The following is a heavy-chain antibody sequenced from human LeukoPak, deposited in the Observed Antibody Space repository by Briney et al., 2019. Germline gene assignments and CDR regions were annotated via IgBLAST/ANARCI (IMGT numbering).Heavy chain of an antibody. CDR3: ARGDITMNHNYFDY. D-gene: IGHD3-22*01. CDR2: ISAYNDNT. J-gene: IGHJ4*02. V-gene: IGHV1-18*01. CDR1: GYTFTSYG. Sequence: ASVKVSCKASGYTFTSYGISWVRQAPGQGLEWMGWISAYNDNTNYAQKLQGRVTMTTDTSTSTAYMELRSLRSDDTAVYYCARGDITMNHNYFDYWGQGTLVTVSS.